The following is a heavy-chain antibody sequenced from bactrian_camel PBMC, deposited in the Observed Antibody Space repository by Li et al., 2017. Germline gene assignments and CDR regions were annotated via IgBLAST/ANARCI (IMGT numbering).Heavy chain of an antibody. J-gene: IGHJ4*01. V-gene: IGHV3S1*01. CDR3: AAGPSNGGPWLPGS. D-gene: IGHD7*01. CDR2: ITGRGDKT. Sequence: HVQLVESGGDLVQPGGSLRLSCAASGFTFNTFDMSWVRQVPGKGLEWVSEITGRGDKTYYATSVKGRFTVSRDNAENKLFLELHRLKTEDTGVYYCAAGPSNGGPWLPGSGGQGTQVTVS. CDR1: GFTFNTFD.